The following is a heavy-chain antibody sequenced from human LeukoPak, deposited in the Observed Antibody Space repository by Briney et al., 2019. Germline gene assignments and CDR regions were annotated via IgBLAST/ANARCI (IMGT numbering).Heavy chain of an antibody. D-gene: IGHD3-9*01. CDR1: GGSFSGYY. CDR2: INHSGST. Sequence: SETLSLTCAVYGGSFSGYYWSWIRQPPGKGLEWIGEINHSGSTNYNPSLKSRVTISVDTSKNQFSLKLSSVTAADTAVYYCARGSGILRYFDWLSPEYYYYGMDVWGQGTTVTVSS. CDR3: ARGSGILRYFDWLSPEYYYYGMDV. J-gene: IGHJ6*02. V-gene: IGHV4-34*01.